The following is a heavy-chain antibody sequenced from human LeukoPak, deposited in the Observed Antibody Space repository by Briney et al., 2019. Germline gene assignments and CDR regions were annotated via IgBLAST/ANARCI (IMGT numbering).Heavy chain of an antibody. J-gene: IGHJ4*02. V-gene: IGHV3-9*01. D-gene: IGHD1-26*01. CDR1: GFTFDDDA. CDR2: ISWNSGSI. CDR3: AKGLVGATIEGFGDY. Sequence: GGSLRLSCAASGFTFDDDAGHWVRQAPGNGLEWVSGISWNSGSIGYADSVKGRFTISRDNAKNSLYLQMNSLRAEDTALYYCAKGLVGATIEGFGDYWGQGTLVTVSS.